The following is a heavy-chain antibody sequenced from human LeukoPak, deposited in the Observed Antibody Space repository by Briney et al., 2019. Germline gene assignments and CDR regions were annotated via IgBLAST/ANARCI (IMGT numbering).Heavy chain of an antibody. Sequence: ASVKVSCKASGYTFTGYYMHWVRQAPGQGLEWMGWINPNSGGTNYAQKFQGRVTMTRDTSTSTAYMELSRLRSDDTAVYYCARAGTMVRGVIRSWFDPWGQGTLVTVSS. D-gene: IGHD3-10*01. CDR1: GYTFTGYY. CDR3: ARAGTMVRGVIRSWFDP. V-gene: IGHV1-2*02. CDR2: INPNSGGT. J-gene: IGHJ5*02.